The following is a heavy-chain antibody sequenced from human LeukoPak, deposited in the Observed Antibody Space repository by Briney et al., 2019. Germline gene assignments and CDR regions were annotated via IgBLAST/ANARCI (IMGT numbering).Heavy chain of an antibody. CDR3: ARGATVPSPFDY. CDR2: ISAYNGNT. J-gene: IGHJ4*02. D-gene: IGHD4-17*01. Sequence: ASVKVSCKASGYTFTSYGISWVRQAPGQGLEWMGWISAYNGNTNYARKLQGRVTMTTDTSTSTAYMELRSLTSDDTAVYYCARGATVPSPFDYWGQGTLVTVSS. V-gene: IGHV1-18*01. CDR1: GYTFTSYG.